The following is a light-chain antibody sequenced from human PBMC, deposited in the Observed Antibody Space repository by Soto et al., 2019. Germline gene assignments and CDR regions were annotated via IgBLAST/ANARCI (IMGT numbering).Light chain of an antibody. CDR3: SSYTSSSTVV. V-gene: IGLV2-14*01. CDR1: SSDIGGYNY. CDR2: EVV. J-gene: IGLJ2*01. Sequence: QSALTQPASVSGSPGQSITISCTGTSSDIGGYNYVSWYQQHPGKAPKLMIYEVVNRPSGLSYRFSGSKSGHTASLAISGLQAEDEADYYCSSYTSSSTVVFGGGTKVTVL.